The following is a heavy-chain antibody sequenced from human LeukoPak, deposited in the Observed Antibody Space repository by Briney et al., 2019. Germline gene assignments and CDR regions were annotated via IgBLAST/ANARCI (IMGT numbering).Heavy chain of an antibody. J-gene: IGHJ6*03. D-gene: IGHD6-13*01. CDR1: GYTFTSYD. CDR3: ARGTAGQYYYYYYYMDV. V-gene: IGHV1-8*03. CDR2: MNPNSGNT. Sequence: ASVSVSSKASGYTFTSYDINWVRQAAGQGLEWMGWMNPNSGNTGYAQKFQGRVTITRNTSISTAYMELSSLRSEDTAVYYCARGTAGQYYYYYYYMDVWGKGTTVTVSS.